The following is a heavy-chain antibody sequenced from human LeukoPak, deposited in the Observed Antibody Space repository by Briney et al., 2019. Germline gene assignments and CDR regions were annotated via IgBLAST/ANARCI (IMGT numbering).Heavy chain of an antibody. CDR3: ARDDSSGYSFLGY. D-gene: IGHD3-22*01. Sequence: GASVKVSCKASGGTFSSYAISWVRQAPGQGVEWVGGIIPIFGTANYAQKFQGTVTITADESTSTAYMELSSLRSEDTAVYYCARDDSSGYSFLGYWGQGTLVTVSS. CDR1: GGTFSSYA. CDR2: IIPIFGTA. J-gene: IGHJ4*02. V-gene: IGHV1-69*13.